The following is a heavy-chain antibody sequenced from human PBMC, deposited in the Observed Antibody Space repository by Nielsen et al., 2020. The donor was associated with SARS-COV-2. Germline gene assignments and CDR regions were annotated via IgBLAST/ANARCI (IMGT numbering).Heavy chain of an antibody. CDR2: ISNRSGPK. D-gene: IGHD3-22*01. Sequence: VRQAPGKGLEWVSYISNRSGPKYYADSVEGRFTISRDNAGNSLYLHMTSLRAEDTAVYYCARDLFSKDHYPYYDSSAFDYWGQGTLVTVSS. V-gene: IGHV3-48*04. J-gene: IGHJ4*02. CDR3: ARDLFSKDHYPYYDSSAFDY.